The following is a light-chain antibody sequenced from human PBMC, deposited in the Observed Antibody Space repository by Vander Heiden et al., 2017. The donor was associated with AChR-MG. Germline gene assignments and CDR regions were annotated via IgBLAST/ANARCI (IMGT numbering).Light chain of an antibody. CDR1: QYIYSY. CDR3: QQSYSTPFT. J-gene: IGKJ3*01. V-gene: IGKV1-39*01. CDR2: AAS. Sequence: DIQMTQSPSSLSASIGDRVTITCRASQYIYSYLNWYQQTPGKAPKVLIYAASSLQSGVPSRFSGSGSGTDFTLTISSLQPEDFATYHCQQSYSTPFTFGHGTKVEIK.